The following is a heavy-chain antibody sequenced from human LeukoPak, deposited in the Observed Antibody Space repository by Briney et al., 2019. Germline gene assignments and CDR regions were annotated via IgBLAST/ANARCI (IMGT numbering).Heavy chain of an antibody. CDR1: GFTFSSYS. CDR3: AREGSGYSYGYFDY. D-gene: IGHD5-18*01. J-gene: IGHJ4*02. Sequence: GGSLRLSCAASGFTFSSYSMNWVRQAPGKGLEWVSYISSSSSTIYYADSVKGRFTISRDNAKNSLYLQMNSLRAEDTAVYYCAREGSGYSYGYFDYWGQGTPVTVSS. V-gene: IGHV3-48*04. CDR2: ISSSSSTI.